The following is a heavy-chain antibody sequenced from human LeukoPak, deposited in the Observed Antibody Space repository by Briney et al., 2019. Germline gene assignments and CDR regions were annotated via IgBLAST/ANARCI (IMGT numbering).Heavy chain of an antibody. CDR3: ARSVRQWEPYYFDY. Sequence: SETLSLTCAVYGGSFSGYYWSWIRQPPAKGLEWIGEINHSGSTNYNPSLKSRVTISVDTSKNQSSLKLSSVTAADTAVYYCARSVRQWEPYYFDYWGQGTLVTVSS. V-gene: IGHV4-34*01. CDR2: INHSGST. J-gene: IGHJ4*02. D-gene: IGHD1-26*01. CDR1: GGSFSGYY.